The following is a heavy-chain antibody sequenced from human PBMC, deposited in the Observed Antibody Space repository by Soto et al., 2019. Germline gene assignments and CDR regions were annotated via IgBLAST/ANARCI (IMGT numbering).Heavy chain of an antibody. CDR1: GYTFTSYG. J-gene: IGHJ4*02. D-gene: IGHD2-2*01. Sequence: ASVKVSCKASGYTFTSYGISWVRQAPGQGLEWMGWISAYNGNTNYAQKLQGRVTMTTDTSTSTAYMELRSLRSDDTAVYYCAREGCSSISCGSKFDYWGQGTLVTVSS. CDR3: AREGCSSISCGSKFDY. V-gene: IGHV1-18*01. CDR2: ISAYNGNT.